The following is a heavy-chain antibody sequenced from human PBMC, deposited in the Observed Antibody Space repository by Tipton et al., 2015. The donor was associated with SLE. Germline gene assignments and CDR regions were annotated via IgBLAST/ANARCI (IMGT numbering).Heavy chain of an antibody. V-gene: IGHV4-59*11. Sequence: TLSLTCTVSGGSISSHYWSWIRQPPGKGLEWIGYIYYSGSTNYNPSLKSRVTMSVDTPKNQFSLKLSSVTAADTAVYYCASVPAAMGAFDIWGQGTMVTVSS. CDR2: IYYSGST. J-gene: IGHJ3*02. CDR1: GGSISSHY. D-gene: IGHD2-2*01. CDR3: ASVPAAMGAFDI.